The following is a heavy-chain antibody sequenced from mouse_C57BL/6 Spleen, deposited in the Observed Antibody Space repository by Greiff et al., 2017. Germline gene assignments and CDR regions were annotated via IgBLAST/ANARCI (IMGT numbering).Heavy chain of an antibody. CDR2: IYPRSGNT. V-gene: IGHV1-81*01. Sequence: QVQLQQSGAELARPGASVKLSCKASGYTFTSYGISWVKQRTGQGLEWIGEIYPRSGNTYYNEKFKGKATLTAANSSSTAYMERRSLTSEDAVVYFCAGWDGPYYFDYWGQGTTLTVSS. CDR1: GYTFTSYG. D-gene: IGHD4-1*01. CDR3: AGWDGPYYFDY. J-gene: IGHJ2*01.